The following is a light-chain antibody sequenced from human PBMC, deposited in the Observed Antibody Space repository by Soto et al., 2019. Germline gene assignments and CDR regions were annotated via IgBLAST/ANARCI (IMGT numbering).Light chain of an antibody. CDR1: SSDVGGYNY. CDR3: SSYAASNNFGV. V-gene: IGLV2-8*01. Sequence: QSVLTQPRSASGSPGQSVTISCAGTSSDVGGYNYVSWYQQHPGKAPKLMIYEINKRPSGVPDRFSGSKSGNTASLTVSGLQAEDEAVYYCSSYAASNNFGVFGSGTKVTVL. CDR2: EIN. J-gene: IGLJ1*01.